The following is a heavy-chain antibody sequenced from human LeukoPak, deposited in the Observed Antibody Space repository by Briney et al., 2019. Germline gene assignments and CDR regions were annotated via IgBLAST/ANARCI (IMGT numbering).Heavy chain of an antibody. D-gene: IGHD5-24*01. V-gene: IGHV3-53*01. CDR1: GFTVSTNY. Sequence: GGSLRLSCAASGFTVSTNYMSWVRQAPGKGLEWVSLIYSGGSTYYADSVKGRFTICRDNSKSTLYLQMNSLSAVYTVVYYCARTFLSGDGYKVGYFDYWGQGTLVTVSS. J-gene: IGHJ4*02. CDR3: ARTFLSGDGYKVGYFDY. CDR2: IYSGGST.